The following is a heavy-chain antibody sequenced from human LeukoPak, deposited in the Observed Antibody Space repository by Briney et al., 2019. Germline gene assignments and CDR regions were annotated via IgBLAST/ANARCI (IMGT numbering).Heavy chain of an antibody. CDR2: IKQDGSEK. CDR3: ARGGSPNFSRYYYYYYGMDV. D-gene: IGHD1-1*01. V-gene: IGHV3-7*01. CDR1: GFTFSSYW. J-gene: IGHJ6*02. Sequence: GGSLRLSCVASGFTFSSYWMSWVRQAPGKGLEWVANIKQDGSEKYYVDSVKGRFTISRDNAKNSLYLQMNSLRAEDTAVYYCARGGSPNFSRYYYYYYGMDVWGQGTTVTVSS.